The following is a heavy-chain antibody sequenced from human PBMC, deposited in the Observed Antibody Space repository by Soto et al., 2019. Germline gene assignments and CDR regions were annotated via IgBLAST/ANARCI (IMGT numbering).Heavy chain of an antibody. J-gene: IGHJ5*02. CDR2: ISSSSSYI. CDR3: AILPLSAPTYYDFWSGYYTGSFGRYEP. CDR1: GFTFSSYS. V-gene: IGHV3-21*01. Sequence: GGSLRLSCAASGFTFSSYSMNWVRQAPGKGLEWVSSISSSSSYIYYADSVKGRFTISRDNAKNSLYLQMNSLRAEDTAVYYCAILPLSAPTYYDFWSGYYTGSFGRYEPWGQGTLVTVSS. D-gene: IGHD3-3*01.